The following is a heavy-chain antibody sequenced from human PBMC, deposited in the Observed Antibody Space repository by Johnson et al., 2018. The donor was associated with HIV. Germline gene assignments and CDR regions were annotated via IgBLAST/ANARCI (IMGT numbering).Heavy chain of an antibody. V-gene: IGHV3-30-3*01. CDR1: GFTFSNYA. CDR3: ARGYYDSSGRTGAFDI. J-gene: IGHJ3*02. CDR2: ISYDGSNK. Sequence: QVQLLESGGGVVQPGRSLRLSCAASGFTFSNYALHWVRQAPGKGLEWVAVISYDGSNKYYADSVKGRFTISRDNSKNTLYLQMNSLRAEDTAVYYCARGYYDSSGRTGAFDIWGQGTIVTVSS. D-gene: IGHD3-22*01.